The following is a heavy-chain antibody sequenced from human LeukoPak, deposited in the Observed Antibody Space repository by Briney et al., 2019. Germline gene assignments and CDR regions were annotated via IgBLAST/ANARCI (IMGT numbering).Heavy chain of an antibody. CDR3: ARHADGYNVDY. D-gene: IGHD5-24*01. CDR1: GGSISSYY. Sequence: SETLSLTCTVSGGSISSYYWSWIRQPPGKGLEWIGYIYYSGSTNYNPSLKSRVTISVDTSKNLFSLKLSSVTAADTAVYYCARHADGYNVDYWGQGTLVTVSS. CDR2: IYYSGST. J-gene: IGHJ4*02. V-gene: IGHV4-59*08.